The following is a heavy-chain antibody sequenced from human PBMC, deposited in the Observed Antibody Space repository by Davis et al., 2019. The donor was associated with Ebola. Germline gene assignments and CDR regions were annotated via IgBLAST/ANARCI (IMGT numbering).Heavy chain of an antibody. D-gene: IGHD3-10*01. CDR2: ISGDGGST. CDR3: AKDYYQSGMDV. Sequence: GESLKISCAASGFTFDDYAMHWVRQAPGKGLEWVSLISGDGGSTYYADSVKGRFTISRDNSENSLYLQMNSLRTEDTALYYCAKDYYQSGMDVWGQGTTVTVSS. CDR1: GFTFDDYA. J-gene: IGHJ6*02. V-gene: IGHV3-43*02.